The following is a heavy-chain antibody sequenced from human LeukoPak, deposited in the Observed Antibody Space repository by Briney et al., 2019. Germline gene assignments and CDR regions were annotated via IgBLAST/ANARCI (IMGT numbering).Heavy chain of an antibody. D-gene: IGHD3-10*01. CDR2: IIPVFGTS. J-gene: IGHJ6*03. CDR3: ARAIRGSKIASRYYFYYMDV. Sequence: SVKVSCKASGGTFSSYAISWVRQAPGQGLEWMGGIIPVFGTSNYAQKFQGRVTITADESTRTAYMELSSLRSEDTAVYYCARAIRGSKIASRYYFYYMDVWGKGTTVTVSS. V-gene: IGHV1-69*13. CDR1: GGTFSSYA.